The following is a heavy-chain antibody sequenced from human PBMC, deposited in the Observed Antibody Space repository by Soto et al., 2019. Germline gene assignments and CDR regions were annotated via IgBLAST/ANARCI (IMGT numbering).Heavy chain of an antibody. J-gene: IGHJ4*02. D-gene: IGHD6-13*01. V-gene: IGHV3-23*01. Sequence: EVQLLESGGGLVQPGGSLRLSCAASGFTFSSYAMSWVRQAPGKGLEWVSAISGSGGSTYYADSVKGRFTISRDNSKNTLYLQMSSLRAEDTAVYYCAKENGYSSSWFEFEYWVQGTLVTVSS. CDR3: AKENGYSSSWFEFEY. CDR1: GFTFSSYA. CDR2: ISGSGGST.